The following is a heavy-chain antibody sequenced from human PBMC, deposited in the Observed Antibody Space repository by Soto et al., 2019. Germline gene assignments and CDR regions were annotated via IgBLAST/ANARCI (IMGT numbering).Heavy chain of an antibody. CDR2: INAGNGST. J-gene: IGHJ5*02. CDR1: GYTFTSYA. Sequence: GASVKVSCKASGYTFTSYAMHWVRQAPGQRLEWMGWINAGNGSTKYSQKFQGRVTITRDTSASTAYMELSSLRSEDTAVYYCARGPRDFWSGYYVGPNWFDPWGQGTLVTVSS. CDR3: ARGPRDFWSGYYVGPNWFDP. D-gene: IGHD3-3*01. V-gene: IGHV1-3*01.